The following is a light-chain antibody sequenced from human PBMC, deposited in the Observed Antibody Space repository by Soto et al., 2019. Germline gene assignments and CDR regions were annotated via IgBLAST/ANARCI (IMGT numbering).Light chain of an antibody. CDR2: DAS. Sequence: DIQMTQSPSSLSASVGDRVTVTCRASQNIGDWLAWYRQKPGTAPKLLIYDASSLQSGVPSRFSGSGSGTEFTLTISSLQPDDFATYYCQHYNYYSHFGQGTRLEIK. CDR3: QHYNYYSH. V-gene: IGKV1-5*01. CDR1: QNIGDW. J-gene: IGKJ5*01.